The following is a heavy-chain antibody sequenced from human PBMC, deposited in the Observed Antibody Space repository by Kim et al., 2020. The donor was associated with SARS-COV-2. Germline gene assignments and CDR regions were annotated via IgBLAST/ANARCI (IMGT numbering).Heavy chain of an antibody. D-gene: IGHD3-10*01. J-gene: IGHJ6*02. V-gene: IGHV1-69*13. CDR2: ILPVLGTP. CDR3: ATDDVQVRRVIYDMDV. Sequence: SVKVSCKASGGTFRSYAFSWVRQAPGQGLEWMGGILPVLGTPHYAQKFQGRVTISADELRTTVYMEVSRLRSDDTAVYYCATDDVQVRRVIYDMDVWGQGTAVTV. CDR1: GGTFRSYA.